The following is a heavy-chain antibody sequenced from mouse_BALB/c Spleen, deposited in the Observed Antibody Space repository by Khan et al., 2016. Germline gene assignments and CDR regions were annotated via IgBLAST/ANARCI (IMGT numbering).Heavy chain of an antibody. J-gene: IGHJ3*01. Sequence: QVQLKQSGPELVKPGASVRISCKASGYTFTSYYIHWVKQRPGQGLEWIGWIYPGNVNTKYNEKFKGKATLTADKSSSTAYMQLSSLTSEDSAVYFCARGNPGAYWGQGTLVTVSA. V-gene: IGHV1S56*01. CDR1: GYTFTSYY. CDR2: IYPGNVNT. CDR3: ARGNPGAY.